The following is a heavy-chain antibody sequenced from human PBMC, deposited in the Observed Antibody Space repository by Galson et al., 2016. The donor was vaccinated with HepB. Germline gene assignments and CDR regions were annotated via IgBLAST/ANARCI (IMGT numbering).Heavy chain of an antibody. Sequence: SLRLSCAASGFTFSSYGMSWVRQAPRKGLEWVSGISGSGGNTYYGDSVKGRFTISRDNSKNTLYLQMNSLRAEDTAVYYCAKIKGRWVADYWGQGTLVTVSS. D-gene: IGHD2-15*01. CDR3: AKIKGRWVADY. CDR1: GFTFSSYG. CDR2: ISGSGGNT. J-gene: IGHJ4*02. V-gene: IGHV3-23*01.